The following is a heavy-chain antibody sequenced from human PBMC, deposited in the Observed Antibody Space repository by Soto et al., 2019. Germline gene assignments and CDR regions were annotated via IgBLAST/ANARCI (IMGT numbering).Heavy chain of an antibody. V-gene: IGHV3-30*18. CDR2: ISYDGSNK. J-gene: IGHJ6*02. CDR1: GFTFSSYG. CDR3: AKDLREQEQLDPHYYYYYGMDV. Sequence: QVQLVESGGGVVQPGRSLRLSCAASGFTFSSYGMHWVRHAPGKGLEWVAVISYDGSNKYYADSVKGRFTISRDNSKNTLYLQMNSLRAEDTAVYHCAKDLREQEQLDPHYYYYYGMDVWGQGTTVTVSS. D-gene: IGHD6-13*01.